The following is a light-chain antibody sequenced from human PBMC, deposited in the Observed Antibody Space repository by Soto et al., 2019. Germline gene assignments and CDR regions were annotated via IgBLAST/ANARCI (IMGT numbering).Light chain of an antibody. V-gene: IGKV3-15*01. CDR3: QQSDSIPIT. CDR1: QSVGTN. Sequence: DIVMTQSPATLSVSPGERATLSCRASQSVGTNLAWFQQKPGQAPRLLIYGTSTRATGIPARFSGSGSGTEFTLTISRLQSEDFAVYYCQQSDSIPITFGQGTRLEIK. CDR2: GTS. J-gene: IGKJ5*01.